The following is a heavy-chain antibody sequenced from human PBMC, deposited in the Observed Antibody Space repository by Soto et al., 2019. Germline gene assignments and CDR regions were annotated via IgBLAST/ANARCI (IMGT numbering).Heavy chain of an antibody. CDR2: INWNSGSI. V-gene: IGHV3-9*01. CDR3: AKAEYSQREVERSWFDS. Sequence: PGGSLRLSCAASGFTFDDYTMHWVRQAPGKGLEWVSGINWNSGSIGYGDSVKGRFTISRDNAKNSLHLQMNSLRVEGTALYYCAKAEYSQREVERSWFDSWCQGPQVTVSA. J-gene: IGHJ5*01. D-gene: IGHD5-12*01. CDR1: GFTFDDYT.